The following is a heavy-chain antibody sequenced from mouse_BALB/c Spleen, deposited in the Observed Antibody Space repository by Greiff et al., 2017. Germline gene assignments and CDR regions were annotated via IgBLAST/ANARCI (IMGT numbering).Heavy chain of an antibody. Sequence: EVQLQQSGAELVKPGASVKLSCTASGFNIKDPYMPWVQQRPEQGLEWIGRIDPANGNTKYDPKFQGTATITADTSSNTAYLQLSSLTSEDTAVYYCAGIYYDYDGADWGQGTLGTGSA. CDR1: GFNIKDPY. CDR3: AGIYYDYDGAD. CDR2: IDPANGNT. D-gene: IGHD2-4*01. V-gene: IGHV14-3*02. J-gene: IGHJ3*01.